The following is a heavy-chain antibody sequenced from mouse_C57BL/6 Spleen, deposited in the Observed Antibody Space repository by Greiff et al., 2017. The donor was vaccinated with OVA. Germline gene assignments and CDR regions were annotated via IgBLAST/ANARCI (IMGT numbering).Heavy chain of an antibody. J-gene: IGHJ1*03. CDR1: GYAFSSSW. D-gene: IGHD1-1*01. CDR2: IYPGDGDT. Sequence: QVQLQQSGPELVKPGASVKISCKASGYAFSSSWMNWVKQRPGKGLEWIGRIYPGDGDTNYNGKFKGKATLTADKSSSTAYMQLSSLTSEDSAVYFCARGYYYGSSYDEGYFDVWGTGTTVTVSS. V-gene: IGHV1-82*01. CDR3: ARGYYYGSSYDEGYFDV.